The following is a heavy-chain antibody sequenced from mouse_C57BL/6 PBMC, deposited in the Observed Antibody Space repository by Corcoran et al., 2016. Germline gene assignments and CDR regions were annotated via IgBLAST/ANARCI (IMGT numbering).Heavy chain of an antibody. Sequence: EVQLQQSGPELVKPGASVKISCKASGYTFTDYYMNWVKQSHGKSLEWIGDINPNNGGTSYNQKFKGKATLTVDKSSSTAYMELRSLTSEDSAVYYCARKAGTFYAMDYWGQGTSVTVSS. D-gene: IGHD4-1*01. J-gene: IGHJ4*01. CDR3: ARKAGTFYAMDY. CDR2: INPNNGGT. CDR1: GYTFTDYY. V-gene: IGHV1-26*01.